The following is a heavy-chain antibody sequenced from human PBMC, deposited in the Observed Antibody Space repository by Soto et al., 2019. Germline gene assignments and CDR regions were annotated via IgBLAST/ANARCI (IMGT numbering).Heavy chain of an antibody. CDR3: AKPSVNGVVVPAAVVPFDY. Sequence: PGGSLRLSCAASGFTLSSYAMSWVRQAPGKGLEWVSAISGSGGSTYYADSGKGRFTISRDNSKNTLYLQMNSLRADDTAVYSCAKPSVNGVVVPAAVVPFDYWGQGTLVTVCS. CDR2: ISGSGGST. V-gene: IGHV3-23*01. CDR1: GFTLSSYA. D-gene: IGHD2-2*01. J-gene: IGHJ4*02.